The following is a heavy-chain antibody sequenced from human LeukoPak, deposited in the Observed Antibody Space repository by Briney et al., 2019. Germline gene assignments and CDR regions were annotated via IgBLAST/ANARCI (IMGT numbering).Heavy chain of an antibody. Sequence: PSETLSLTCTVSGGSISSSSYYWGWIRQPPGKGLEWIGSIYYSGSTYYNPSLKSRVTISVDTSKNQFSLKLSSVTAADTAVYYCARGDRIAAAGTWSPHAFDYWGQGTLVTVSS. V-gene: IGHV4-39*01. J-gene: IGHJ4*02. CDR3: ARGDRIAAAGTWSPHAFDY. CDR2: IYYSGST. CDR1: GGSISSSSYY. D-gene: IGHD6-13*01.